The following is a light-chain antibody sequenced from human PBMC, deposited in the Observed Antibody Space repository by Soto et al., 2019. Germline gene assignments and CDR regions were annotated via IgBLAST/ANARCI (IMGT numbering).Light chain of an antibody. CDR1: QSVTSNS. V-gene: IGKV3-20*01. Sequence: EIVLTQFPGTLSLSPVERATLSCRASQSVTSNSLAWYQQKVGRAPRVLIYGASNRATGIPDRFSGSGSGTDFTLTITRLEPEDFAVYFCQQYGSSPRTFGQGTRLEIK. CDR2: GAS. J-gene: IGKJ5*01. CDR3: QQYGSSPRT.